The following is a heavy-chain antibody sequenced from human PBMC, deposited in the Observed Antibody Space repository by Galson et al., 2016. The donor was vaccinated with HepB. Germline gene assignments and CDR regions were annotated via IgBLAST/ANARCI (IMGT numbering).Heavy chain of an antibody. CDR1: GARVSSNSAA. J-gene: IGHJ6*01. D-gene: IGHD1-1*01. CDR3: ARGYNWNFVMDV. Sequence: CAISGARVSSNSAAWHWTRPSPSSGPEWLGRTFYSSNWYNDYAVSVKSRISIKPDTSKNQFSLHLNSVTPEDTAVYYCARGYNWNFVMDVWGQGTTVTVSS. CDR2: TFYSSNWYN. V-gene: IGHV6-1*01.